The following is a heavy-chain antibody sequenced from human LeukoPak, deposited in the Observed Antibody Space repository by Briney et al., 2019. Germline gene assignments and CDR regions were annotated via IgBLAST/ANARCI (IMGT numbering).Heavy chain of an antibody. J-gene: IGHJ4*02. CDR2: INHSGST. CDR1: GGSFSGYY. D-gene: IGHD5-12*01. CDR3: ARGSDIVATIFDY. Sequence: SETLSLTCAVYGGSFSGYYWSWIRQPPGKGLEWIGEINHSGSTNYNPSLKSRVTISVDTSKNQFSLKLSSVTAADTAVYYCARGSDIVATIFDYWGQGTLVTVSS. V-gene: IGHV4-34*01.